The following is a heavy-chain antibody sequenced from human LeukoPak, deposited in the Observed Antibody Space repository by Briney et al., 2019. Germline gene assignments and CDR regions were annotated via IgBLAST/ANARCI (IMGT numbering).Heavy chain of an antibody. CDR3: AKGGSTVTTEDVVDY. V-gene: IGHV3-23*01. CDR2: ISGGGGIT. D-gene: IGHD4-17*01. CDR1: AFTFSRSA. J-gene: IGHJ4*02. Sequence: PGGSLRLSCAASAFTFSRSAMSWVRQAPGKGLEWVSVISGGGGITNYADSVKGRFTISRDNSNNTLSLQMNSLRVEDTAVYYCAKGGSTVTTEDVVDYWGQGILVTVSS.